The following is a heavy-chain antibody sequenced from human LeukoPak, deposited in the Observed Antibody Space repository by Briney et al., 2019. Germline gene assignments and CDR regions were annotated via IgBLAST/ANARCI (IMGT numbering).Heavy chain of an antibody. J-gene: IGHJ5*02. Sequence: SETLSLTCTVSGGSISSYYWSWIRQPPGKGLEWIGHIYYTGRIYYNPSVMSRLTISVDRSKNQFSLKLTSVTAADTAVYYCARALDNYYDFSHFDPWGQGTPATVSS. V-gene: IGHV4-59*01. CDR2: IYYTGRI. CDR3: ARALDNYYDFSHFDP. CDR1: GGSISSYY. D-gene: IGHD3-3*01.